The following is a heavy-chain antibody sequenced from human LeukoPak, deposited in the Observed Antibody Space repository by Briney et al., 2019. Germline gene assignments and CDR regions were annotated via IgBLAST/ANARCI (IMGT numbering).Heavy chain of an antibody. V-gene: IGHV5-51*01. CDR2: IYPGDSDT. CDR1: GYSFTSYW. Sequence: LGESLKISCKGSGYSFTSYWIGWVRQMPGKGLEWMGIIYPGDSDTRYSPSFQGQVTISADKSISTAYLQWSSLKASDTAMYYCARLQRNDVRSYYYYYMDVWGKGTTVTISS. D-gene: IGHD1-1*01. CDR3: ARLQRNDVRSYYYYYMDV. J-gene: IGHJ6*03.